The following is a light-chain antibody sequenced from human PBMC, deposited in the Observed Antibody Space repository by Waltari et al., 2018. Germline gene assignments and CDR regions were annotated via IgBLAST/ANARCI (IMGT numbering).Light chain of an antibody. J-gene: IGKJ1*01. Sequence: TQSPSFLSASVGDRVTLSCRASQSVGTNLAWYQHSPGRAPRLLVYRASTRASYIPARFSASGSGTEFTLSISTLQSEDSAVFYCQQYNDWPRTFGQGTKVEIK. CDR2: RAS. CDR3: QQYNDWPRT. V-gene: IGKV3D-15*01. CDR1: QSVGTN.